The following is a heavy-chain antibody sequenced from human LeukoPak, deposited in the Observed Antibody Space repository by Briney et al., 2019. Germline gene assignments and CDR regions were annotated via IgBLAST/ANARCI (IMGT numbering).Heavy chain of an antibody. CDR1: GFTFSSYG. Sequence: GGTLRLSCAASGFTFSSYGMSWVRQAPGKGLMWVARININGTFSTYADSVQGRFTAFRDNAKKTLYLQMNSLRVEDTATYFCGQVGYWGQGTLVTVAS. J-gene: IGHJ4*02. CDR2: ININGTFS. CDR3: GQVGY. V-gene: IGHV3-23*05. D-gene: IGHD1-26*01.